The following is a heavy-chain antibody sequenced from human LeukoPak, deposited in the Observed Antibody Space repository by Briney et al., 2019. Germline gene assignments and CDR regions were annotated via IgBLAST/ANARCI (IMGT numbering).Heavy chain of an antibody. D-gene: IGHD6-13*01. CDR2: IYPGDSDT. V-gene: IGHV5-51*01. Sequence: LGESLKISCKGSGYSFTSYWIGWVRPMPGKGLEWMGIIYPGDSDTRYSPSFQGQVTISADKSISTAYLQWSSLKASDTAMYYCARGIGQQLRYFDYWGQGTLVTVSS. CDR1: GYSFTSYW. J-gene: IGHJ4*02. CDR3: ARGIGQQLRYFDY.